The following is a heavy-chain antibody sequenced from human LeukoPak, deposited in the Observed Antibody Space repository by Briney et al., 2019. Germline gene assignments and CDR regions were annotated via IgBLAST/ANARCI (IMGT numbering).Heavy chain of an antibody. Sequence: PGGSLRLSCAASGFTFSSYGMHWVRQAPGKGLEWVAFIRYDGSNKYYADSVKGRFTISRDNSKNTLYLQMNSLRAEDTAVHYCAKDVTKVVVVPAAMAEWGQGTLVTVSS. CDR2: IRYDGSNK. V-gene: IGHV3-30*02. J-gene: IGHJ4*02. D-gene: IGHD2-2*01. CDR3: AKDVTKVVVVPAAMAE. CDR1: GFTFSSYG.